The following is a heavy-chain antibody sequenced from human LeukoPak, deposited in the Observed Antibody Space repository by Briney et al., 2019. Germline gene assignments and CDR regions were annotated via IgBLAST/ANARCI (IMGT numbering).Heavy chain of an antibody. D-gene: IGHD6-19*01. V-gene: IGHV3-11*06. CDR1: GFTFSDYY. Sequence: GGSLRLSYAASGFTFSDYYMSWIRQAPGKGLEWVSYISSSSSYTNYADSVKGRFTISRDNAKNSLYLQMNSLRAEDTAVYYCATSSGWYTYYFDYWGQGTLVTVSS. J-gene: IGHJ4*02. CDR3: ATSSGWYTYYFDY. CDR2: ISSSSSYT.